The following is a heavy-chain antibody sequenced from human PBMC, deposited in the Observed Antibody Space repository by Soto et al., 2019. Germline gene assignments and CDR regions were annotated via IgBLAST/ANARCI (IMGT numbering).Heavy chain of an antibody. CDR3: ARRSSTYLNEVIVDP. D-gene: IGHD2-2*01. J-gene: IGHJ5*02. CDR2: FKTASGDT. V-gene: IGHV1-2*02. CDR1: RYTFTSYD. Sequence: QVQLVQSGPEVMRPGASVRVSCKGSRYTFTSYDIFWVRQSPGQGLEWMGWFKTASGDTDYAQKFRGRVAMTRHTSISTAYIELNNIVSDDTAVYYCARRSSTYLNEVIVDPRGQGTLVTVAS.